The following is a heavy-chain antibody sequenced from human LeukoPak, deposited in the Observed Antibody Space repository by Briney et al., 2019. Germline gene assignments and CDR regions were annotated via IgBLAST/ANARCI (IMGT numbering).Heavy chain of an antibody. D-gene: IGHD5-12*01. V-gene: IGHV3-48*02. CDR2: ISVSSSTI. J-gene: IGHJ4*02. CDR3: ARLGLGYYFDY. Sequence: PGGSLRLSCAASGFPFSDAWMSWVRQAPGKGLEWVSYISVSSSTIYYADSVKGRFTISRDNAKNSLYLQMNSLRDDDTAVYYCARLGLGYYFDYWGQGTLVTVSS. CDR1: GFPFSDAW.